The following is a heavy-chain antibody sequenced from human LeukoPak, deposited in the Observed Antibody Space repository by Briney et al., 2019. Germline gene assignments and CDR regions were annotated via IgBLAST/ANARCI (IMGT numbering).Heavy chain of an antibody. Sequence: SETLSLTCTVSGVAVSSGSYYWSWIRQPPGKGLEWIGYIYYSGSTNYNPSLKSRVTISVDTSKNQFSLKLSSVTAADTAVYYCARVDILTGYYRGFDHWGQGTLVTVSS. D-gene: IGHD3-9*01. CDR2: IYYSGST. CDR1: GVAVSSGSYY. J-gene: IGHJ4*02. V-gene: IGHV4-61*01. CDR3: ARVDILTGYYRGFDH.